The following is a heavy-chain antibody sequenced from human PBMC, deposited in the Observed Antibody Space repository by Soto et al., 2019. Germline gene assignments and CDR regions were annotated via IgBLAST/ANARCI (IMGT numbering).Heavy chain of an antibody. J-gene: IGHJ4*02. Sequence: QVQLVESGGGVVQPGRSLRLSCAASGFTFSSYGMHWVRQAPGKGLEWVAVIWYDGSNKYYADSVKGRFTIYKDNSKNTLYLQMNSRRAEYLAVYYCAIDGYWSGGSCYSVPVFDYWGQGTLVTVSS. D-gene: IGHD2-15*01. V-gene: IGHV3-33*01. CDR1: GFTFSSYG. CDR2: IWYDGSNK. CDR3: AIDGYWSGGSCYSVPVFDY.